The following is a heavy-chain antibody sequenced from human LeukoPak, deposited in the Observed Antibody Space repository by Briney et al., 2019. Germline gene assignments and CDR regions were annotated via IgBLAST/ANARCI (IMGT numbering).Heavy chain of an antibody. Sequence: ASVKVSCKASGYTFTSYGISWVRQAPGQGPEWMGWISAYNGNTNYAQKLQGRATMTTDTSTSTAYMELRSLRSDDTAVYYCARDRVAAAGTLGIDYWGQGTLVTVSS. D-gene: IGHD6-13*01. CDR1: GYTFTSYG. CDR3: ARDRVAAAGTLGIDY. V-gene: IGHV1-18*01. J-gene: IGHJ4*02. CDR2: ISAYNGNT.